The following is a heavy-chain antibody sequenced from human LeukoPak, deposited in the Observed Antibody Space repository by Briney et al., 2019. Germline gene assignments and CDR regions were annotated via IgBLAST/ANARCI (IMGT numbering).Heavy chain of an antibody. V-gene: IGHV4-61*01. Sequence: PSETLSLTCAVSGYSISSGYYWSWIRQPPGKGLEWIGYIYYSGSTNYNPSLKSRVTISVDTSKNQFSLKLSSVTAADTAVYYCAREMSWPGYFDYWGQGTLVTVSS. J-gene: IGHJ4*02. D-gene: IGHD5-12*01. CDR1: GYSISSGYY. CDR2: IYYSGST. CDR3: AREMSWPGYFDY.